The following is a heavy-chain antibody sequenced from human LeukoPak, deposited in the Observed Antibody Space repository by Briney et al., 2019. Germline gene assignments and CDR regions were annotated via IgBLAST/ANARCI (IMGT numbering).Heavy chain of an antibody. CDR3: ARDSAGSLDY. Sequence: GGSLRLSCAASGFSFGTYWMGWVRQAPGKGLEWVANINQGGSTKHYLGSVTGRFAISRDNPKNSLYLQMDSLKVEDTAVYHCARDSAGSLDYWGQGTLVTVSS. CDR1: GFSFGTYW. CDR2: INQGGSTK. D-gene: IGHD6-19*01. J-gene: IGHJ4*02. V-gene: IGHV3-7*01.